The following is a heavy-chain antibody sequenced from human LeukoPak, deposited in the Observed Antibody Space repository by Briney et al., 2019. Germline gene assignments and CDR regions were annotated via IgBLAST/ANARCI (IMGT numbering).Heavy chain of an antibody. CDR3: GAFGPDF. CDR1: GFTLSSNY. J-gene: IGHJ4*02. V-gene: IGHV3-53*01. Sequence: PGGSLRLSCAASGFTLSSNYMSWVRHAPGKGLGWVSVIYSGSTTYYADSVMGRFTVSRDNSKDTLYLQMNSLRAEDTAVYYWGAFGPDFWGQGTLVTVSS. D-gene: IGHD3-3*01. CDR2: IYSGSTT.